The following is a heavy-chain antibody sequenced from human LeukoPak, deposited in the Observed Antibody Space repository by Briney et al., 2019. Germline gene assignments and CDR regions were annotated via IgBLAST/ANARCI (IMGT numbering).Heavy chain of an antibody. Sequence: PSQTLSLTCTVSGGSISSGGYYWSWIRQPAGKGLEWIGRIYTSGNTNYNPSLKSRATISVDTSKNQFSLKLSSVTAADTAVYYCARHAIVVVISQFDYWGQGTLVTVSS. V-gene: IGHV4-61*02. CDR2: IYTSGNT. D-gene: IGHD3-22*01. CDR3: ARHAIVVVISQFDY. J-gene: IGHJ4*02. CDR1: GGSISSGGYY.